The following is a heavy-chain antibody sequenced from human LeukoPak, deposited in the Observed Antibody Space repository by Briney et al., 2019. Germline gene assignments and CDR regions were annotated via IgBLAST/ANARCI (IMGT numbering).Heavy chain of an antibody. D-gene: IGHD3-22*01. CDR3: TTDYYYDSSGLTGAFDI. CDR2: IRSKANSYAT. J-gene: IGHJ3*02. Sequence: GGSLRLSCAASGFTFSGSAMHWARQASGKGLEWVGRIRSKANSYATAYAASVKGRFTISRDDSKNTAYLQMNSLKTEDTAVYYCTTDYYYDSSGLTGAFDIWGQGTMVTVSS. V-gene: IGHV3-73*01. CDR1: GFTFSGSA.